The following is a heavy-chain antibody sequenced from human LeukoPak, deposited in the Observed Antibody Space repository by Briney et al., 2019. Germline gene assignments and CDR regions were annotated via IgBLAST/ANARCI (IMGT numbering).Heavy chain of an antibody. V-gene: IGHV4-30-2*01. D-gene: IGHD2-15*01. Sequence: PSQTLSLTCAVSGGSISSGGYSWSWIRQPPGKGLEWIGYIYHSGSTYYNPSLKSRVTISLDRSKNQFSLKLSSVTAADTAVYYCARDRAESSGYYYYYGMDVWGQGTTVTVSS. J-gene: IGHJ6*02. CDR1: GGSISSGGYS. CDR3: ARDRAESSGYYYYYGMDV. CDR2: IYHSGST.